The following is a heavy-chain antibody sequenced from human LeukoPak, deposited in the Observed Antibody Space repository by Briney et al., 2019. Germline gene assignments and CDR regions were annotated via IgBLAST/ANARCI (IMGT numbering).Heavy chain of an antibody. CDR3: ARGDQHVEYSSSPFDY. CDR2: MNPNSGNT. CDR1: GYTFTSYD. J-gene: IGHJ4*02. V-gene: IGHV1-8*01. Sequence: ASVKVSCKASGYTFTSYDINWVRQATGQGLEWMGWMNPNSGNTGYAQKFQGRVTMTRNTSISTAYMELSSLRSEDTAVYYCARGDQHVEYSSSPFDYWGQGTLATVSS. D-gene: IGHD6-6*01.